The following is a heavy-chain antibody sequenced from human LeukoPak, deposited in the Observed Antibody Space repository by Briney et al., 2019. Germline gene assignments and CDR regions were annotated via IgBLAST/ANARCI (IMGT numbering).Heavy chain of an antibody. J-gene: IGHJ4*02. CDR1: GGSFSDYY. CDR2: INHSGST. Sequence: TPSETLSLTCAVYGGSFSDYYWTWIRRPPGKGLEWIGEINHSGSTNYNPSLKSRVTMSVDTSKNQFSLKLSSVTAADTAVYYCASLIAADGNGDYWGQGTLVTVSS. CDR3: ASLIAADGNGDY. V-gene: IGHV4-34*01. D-gene: IGHD6-13*01.